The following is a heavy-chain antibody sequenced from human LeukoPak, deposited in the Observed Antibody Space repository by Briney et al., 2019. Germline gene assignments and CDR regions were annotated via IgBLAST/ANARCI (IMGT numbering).Heavy chain of an antibody. CDR3: TRHRGYYSNYYYYGMDV. V-gene: IGHV3-73*01. CDR1: GFTFSDYY. D-gene: IGHD3-22*01. CDR2: IRSKANSYAT. Sequence: PGGSLRLSCAASGFTFSDYYMTWIRQVPGKGLEGVGRIRSKANSYATAYAASVKGRFTISRDDSKNTSYLQMNSLKTEDTAVYYCTRHRGYYSNYYYYGMDVWGQGTTVTVSS. J-gene: IGHJ6*02.